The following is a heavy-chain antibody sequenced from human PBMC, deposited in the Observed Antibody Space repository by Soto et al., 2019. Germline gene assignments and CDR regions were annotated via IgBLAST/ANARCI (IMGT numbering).Heavy chain of an antibody. D-gene: IGHD3-10*01. Sequence: GASVKVSCKASGGTFSSYAISWVRQAPGQGLEWMGGIIPIFGTANYAQKFQGRVTITADESTSTAYMELSSLRSEDTAVYYCARGPVLPTVWYFDYWGQGTLVTVSS. CDR2: IIPIFGTA. CDR1: GGTFSSYA. CDR3: ARGPVLPTVWYFDY. V-gene: IGHV1-69*13. J-gene: IGHJ4*02.